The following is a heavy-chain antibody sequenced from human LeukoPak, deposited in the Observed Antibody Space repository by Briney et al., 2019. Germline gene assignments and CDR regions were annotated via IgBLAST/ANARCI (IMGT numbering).Heavy chain of an antibody. D-gene: IGHD3-22*01. CDR3: ARGRVDYYDSSGYYLGAQTFDY. J-gene: IGHJ4*02. CDR1: GYTFTGYY. Sequence: ASVKVSCKASGYTFTGYYMHWVRQAPGQGLEWMGWINPNSGGTNYAQKFQGRVTMTRDTYIRTAYMELSRLRSDDSAVYYCARGRVDYYDSSGYYLGAQTFDYWGQGTLVTVSS. V-gene: IGHV1-2*02. CDR2: INPNSGGT.